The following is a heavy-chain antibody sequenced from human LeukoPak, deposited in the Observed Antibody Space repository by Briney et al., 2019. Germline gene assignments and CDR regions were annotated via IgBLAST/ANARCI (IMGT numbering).Heavy chain of an antibody. CDR1: GYTFTGYY. CDR3: ARDLDDSSGYYYRPRAFDI. V-gene: IGHV1-2*06. CDR2: INPNSGGT. Sequence: ASVKVSXKASGYTFTGYYMHWVRQAPGQGLEWMGRINPNSGGTNYAQKFQGRVTMTRDTSISTAYMELSRLRSDDTAVYYCARDLDDSSGYYYRPRAFDIWGQRTIVTVSS. D-gene: IGHD3-22*01. J-gene: IGHJ3*02.